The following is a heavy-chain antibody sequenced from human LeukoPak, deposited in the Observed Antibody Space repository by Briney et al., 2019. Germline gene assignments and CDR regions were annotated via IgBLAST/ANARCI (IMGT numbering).Heavy chain of an antibody. J-gene: IGHJ4*02. V-gene: IGHV1-58*02. CDR1: GFTFTISA. CDR3: AAFSIVGATDFDY. CDR2: IVVGSGNT. Sequence: SVKVSCKASGFTFTISAMQWVRQARGQRLEWIGWIVVGSGNTNYAQKFQERVTITRDMSTSTAYMELSSLRSEDTAVYYCAAFSIVGATDFDYWGQGTLVTVSS. D-gene: IGHD1-26*01.